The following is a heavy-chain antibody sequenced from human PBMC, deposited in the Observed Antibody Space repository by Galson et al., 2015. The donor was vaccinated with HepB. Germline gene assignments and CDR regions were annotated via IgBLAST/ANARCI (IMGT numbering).Heavy chain of an antibody. J-gene: IGHJ4*02. V-gene: IGHV1-3*04. Sequence: SVKVSCKASGYTFTAYGVHWVRQAPGQRPEWMGWINTGNGDTRYSQNFQGRVTITGDTSANTTSMELSRLRSEDTAVYYCARGYCSGGSCYPFYYFDYWGQGTLVTVSS. CDR1: GYTFTAYG. CDR3: ARGYCSGGSCYPFYYFDY. D-gene: IGHD2-15*01. CDR2: INTGNGDT.